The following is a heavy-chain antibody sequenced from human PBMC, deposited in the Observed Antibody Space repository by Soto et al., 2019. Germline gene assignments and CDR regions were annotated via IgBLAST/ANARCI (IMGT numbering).Heavy chain of an antibody. CDR1: GDSFSSYA. Sequence: QVQLVQSGAEVKKPGSSVKVSCKASGDSFSSYAFSWVRQAPGQGLEWMGRIIPIFGTANNAQRFQGRVTFTADESTSTAYMELSSLISEYTAVYYCAREMSHQAFDIWGQGTMVTVSS. V-gene: IGHV1-69*12. CDR3: AREMSHQAFDI. CDR2: IIPIFGTA. D-gene: IGHD2-2*01. J-gene: IGHJ3*02.